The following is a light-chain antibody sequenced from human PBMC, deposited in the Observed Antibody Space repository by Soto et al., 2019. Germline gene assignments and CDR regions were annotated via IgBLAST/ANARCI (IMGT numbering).Light chain of an antibody. V-gene: IGLV2-14*01. J-gene: IGLJ3*02. CDR3: SAYTSSSTGV. CDR1: SSDVGGYKY. Sequence: QSALTQPASVSGSPGQSITISCTGTSSDVGGYKYVSWYQHHPGKAPKLMIYEVSNRSSGVSNRFSGSKSGNTASLTISGLQAEDEADYYCSAYTSSSTGVFGGGTKLTVL. CDR2: EVS.